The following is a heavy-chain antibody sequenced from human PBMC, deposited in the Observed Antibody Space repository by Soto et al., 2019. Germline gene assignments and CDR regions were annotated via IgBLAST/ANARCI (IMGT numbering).Heavy chain of an antibody. CDR1: GFTFSSYW. D-gene: IGHD1-1*01. Sequence: EVQLVESRGGLVQPGESLRLSCAASGFTFSSYWMHWVRQAPGKGLVWVSRINSDGSTRSYADSVKGRFTISRDNAKNTLYLQMNNLSAEDTAVYYCARVGTGNWYFDLWGRGTLVTVSS. CDR3: ARVGTGNWYFDL. V-gene: IGHV3-74*01. CDR2: INSDGSTR. J-gene: IGHJ2*01.